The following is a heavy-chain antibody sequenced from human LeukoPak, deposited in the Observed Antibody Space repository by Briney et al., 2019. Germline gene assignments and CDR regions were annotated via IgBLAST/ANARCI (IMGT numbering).Heavy chain of an antibody. CDR2: IYSGGRT. CDR3: AREDYDRSIPI. Sequence: GGSLRLSCAASGFTFNSNYMSWVRQAPGKGLEWVSVIYSGGRTYYADSVKGRFTISRDKSKNTLHLQMNSLRAEDTAVYYCAREDYDRSIPIWGQGTMVTVSS. J-gene: IGHJ3*02. D-gene: IGHD3-22*01. V-gene: IGHV3-66*01. CDR1: GFTFNSNY.